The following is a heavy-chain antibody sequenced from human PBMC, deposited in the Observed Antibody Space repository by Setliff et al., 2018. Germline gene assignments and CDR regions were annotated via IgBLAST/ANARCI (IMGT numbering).Heavy chain of an antibody. CDR1: GDSFSDYY. CDR3: RQAVVGRDVFDI. CDR2: INQSGSG. Sequence: PSETLSLTCAVYGDSFSDYYWSWIRQPPGKGLEWFGEINQSGSGDYNPSFKGRVTISVDTSKKQFSLTLTSVTAADTALYYCRQAVVGRDVFDIWGQGTVVTVSS. V-gene: IGHV4-34*01. J-gene: IGHJ3*02. D-gene: IGHD1-1*01.